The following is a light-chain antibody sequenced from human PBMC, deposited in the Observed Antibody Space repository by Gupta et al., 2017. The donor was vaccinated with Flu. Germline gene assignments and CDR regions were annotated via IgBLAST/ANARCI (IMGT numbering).Light chain of an antibody. Sequence: GDRVTMTCRSSQGIRNDLGWFQQRPGKAPQRLIYTASKLQSGVPSRCSGSGCGTEFTLISSGLQPDDLATYYCLQKNSYPLTFGGGTKVEIK. CDR3: LQKNSYPLT. CDR2: TAS. V-gene: IGKV1-17*01. CDR1: QGIRND. J-gene: IGKJ4*01.